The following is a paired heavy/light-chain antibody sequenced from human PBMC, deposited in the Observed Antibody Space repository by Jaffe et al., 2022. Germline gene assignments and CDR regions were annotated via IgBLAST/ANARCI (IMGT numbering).Heavy chain of an antibody. V-gene: IGHV5-51*03. D-gene: IGHD4-17*01. J-gene: IGHJ6*03. CDR3: TRRGSTTVTPGVLYYYYMDV. Sequence: EVQLVQSGAEVKKPGESLKISCKGSGYSFTTYWIAWVRQMPGKGLEWMGSIYPGDSDTRYSPSFQGQVTISADKSISTAYLQWSSLKASDTAIYYCTRRGSTTVTPGVLYYYYMDVWGKGTTVTVSS. CDR1: GYSFTTYW. CDR2: IYPGDSDT.
Light chain of an antibody. V-gene: IGKV3-20*01. CDR1: QSVSSSH. J-gene: IGKJ2*01. Sequence: EIVLTQSPGTLSLSPGERATLSCRASQSVSSSHLAWYQQKPGQAPRLLIYGTSSRATGIPDRFSGGGSGTDFTLTISRLEPEDFAVYYCQQYGNFMFTFGQGTKLEIK. CDR2: GTS. CDR3: QQYGNFMFT.